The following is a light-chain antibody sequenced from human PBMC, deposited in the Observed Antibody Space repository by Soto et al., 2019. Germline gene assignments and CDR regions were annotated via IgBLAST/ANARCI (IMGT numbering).Light chain of an antibody. Sequence: EIVLTQSPATLSLSPGERATLSCRASQSVSTFLAWYQQKPGQAPRLLIYDASNRATGIPARFSGSGSGTDFTLTISSLEPEDFAVYYCQLRSNWSWTFGQGPKVEI. V-gene: IGKV3-11*01. J-gene: IGKJ1*01. CDR2: DAS. CDR1: QSVSTF. CDR3: QLRSNWSWT.